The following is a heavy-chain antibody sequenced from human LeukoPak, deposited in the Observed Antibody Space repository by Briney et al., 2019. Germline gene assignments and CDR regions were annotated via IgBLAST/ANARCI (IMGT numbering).Heavy chain of an antibody. V-gene: IGHV3-30*03. D-gene: IGHD2-2*01. Sequence: GGSLRLSCAASGFTFSTYGMHWVRQAPGKGLEWVAVISFDGSTKYYADSVKGRFTISRDNAKNSLYLQMNSLRAEDTAVYYCARSCSSTSCYEGAFDIWGQGTMVTVSS. J-gene: IGHJ3*02. CDR1: GFTFSTYG. CDR2: ISFDGSTK. CDR3: ARSCSSTSCYEGAFDI.